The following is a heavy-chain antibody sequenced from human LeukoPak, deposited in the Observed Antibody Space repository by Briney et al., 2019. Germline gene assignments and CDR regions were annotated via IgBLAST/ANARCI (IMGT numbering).Heavy chain of an antibody. J-gene: IGHJ2*01. D-gene: IGHD4-11*01. CDR1: GGSLSGGDYY. V-gene: IGHV4-31*03. CDR3: VKTVTTTYWYFDL. Sequence: SQTLSLTCTVSGGSLSGGDYYWNWIRQHPGTGLEWIGYIYHSGSTNSNPSLKSRVIMSVDTSKNQFSLKLNSVTAADTAVYYCVKTVTTTYWYFDLWGRGTLVSVSS. CDR2: IYHSGST.